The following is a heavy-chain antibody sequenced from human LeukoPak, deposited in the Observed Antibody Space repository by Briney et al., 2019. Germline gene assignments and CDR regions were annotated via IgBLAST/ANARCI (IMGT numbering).Heavy chain of an antibody. CDR2: IKEDGSEK. CDR1: GFTFSIYW. V-gene: IGHV3-7*01. D-gene: IGHD6-6*01. CDR3: ARAHSSSFDY. Sequence: SGGSLRLSCAASGFTFSIYWMSWVRQAPGKGLEWVANIKEDGSEKYYVDSVKGRFTISRDNAKNSLYLQMNSLRAEDTAVYYCARAHSSSFDYWGQGTLVTVSS. J-gene: IGHJ4*02.